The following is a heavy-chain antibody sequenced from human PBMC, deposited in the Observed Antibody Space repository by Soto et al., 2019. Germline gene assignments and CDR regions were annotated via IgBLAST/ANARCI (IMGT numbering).Heavy chain of an antibody. CDR3: AKGRYFDASGGWANF. Sequence: EVRLMESGGGFLQPGGSQRLSCVASGFTFNSYAMSWVRQTPEKGLEWVSAISGSGWQTYYAESVQGRFTISRDNSKTTVYLHMNRLRADDSGIYSCAKGRYFDASGGWANFWGRGTLVTVSS. CDR2: ISGSGWQT. CDR1: GFTFNSYA. J-gene: IGHJ2*01. V-gene: IGHV3-23*01. D-gene: IGHD3-9*01.